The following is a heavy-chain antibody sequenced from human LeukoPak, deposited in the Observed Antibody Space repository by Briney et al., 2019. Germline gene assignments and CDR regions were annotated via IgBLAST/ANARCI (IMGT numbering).Heavy chain of an antibody. V-gene: IGHV4-39*01. D-gene: IGHD2-15*01. CDR3: VRFSPSGQNVDF. Sequence: SETLSLTCSVSGASLSSPSFVGGWVRLPPGKGLEWIGTVFSNNPSLKSRVSISVDTSKNAFSLKVNSLTAADTAVYFCVRFSPSGQNVDFWGQGTLVTVSP. CDR2: VFS. J-gene: IGHJ4*02. CDR1: GASLSSPSFV.